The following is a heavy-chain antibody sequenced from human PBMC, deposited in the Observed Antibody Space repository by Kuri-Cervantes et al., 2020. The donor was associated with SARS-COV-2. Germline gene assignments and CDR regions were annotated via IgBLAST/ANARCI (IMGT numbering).Heavy chain of an antibody. J-gene: IGHJ4*02. CDR3: ARVRRLHYDY. CDR1: GFTFRSYW. D-gene: IGHD6-25*01. Sequence: GESLKISCAASGFTFRSYWMNWVRQAPGKGLEWVSYFSSSSSTIYYADPVKGRFTISRENAKNSLYLQMNSLRAGDTAVYYCARVRRLHYDYWGQGTLVTVSS. CDR2: FSSSSSTI. V-gene: IGHV3-48*01.